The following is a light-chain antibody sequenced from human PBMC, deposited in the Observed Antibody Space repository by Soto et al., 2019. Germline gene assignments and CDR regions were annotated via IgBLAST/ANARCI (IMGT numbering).Light chain of an antibody. V-gene: IGKV3-15*01. CDR2: GAS. Sequence: EIVMTQSPATLSVSPGETATLSCRASQSVGSAVAWYQHKPGQAPRLLIVGASIRAPGVPGRFSGGGSGTEFPLTISCLQSEDFAVYYCQQYKNWPPLTFGGGTTVEIK. CDR1: QSVGSA. CDR3: QQYKNWPPLT. J-gene: IGKJ4*01.